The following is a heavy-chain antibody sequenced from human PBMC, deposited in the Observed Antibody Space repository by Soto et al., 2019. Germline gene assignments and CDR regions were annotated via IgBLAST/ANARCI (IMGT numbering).Heavy chain of an antibody. CDR3: ARSRYSYGYKNYYYYGMDV. D-gene: IGHD5-18*01. J-gene: IGHJ6*02. CDR2: IYYSGST. V-gene: IGHV4-31*03. Sequence: SETLSLTCTVSGGSISSGGYYWSLIRQHPGKGLEWIGYIYYSGSTYYNPSLKSRVTISVDTSKNQFSLKLSSVTAADTAVYYCARSRYSYGYKNYYYYGMDVWGQGTTVTVSS. CDR1: GGSISSGGYY.